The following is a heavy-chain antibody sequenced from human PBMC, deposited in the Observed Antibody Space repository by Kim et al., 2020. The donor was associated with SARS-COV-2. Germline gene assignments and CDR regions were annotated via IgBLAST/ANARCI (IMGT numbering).Heavy chain of an antibody. Sequence: SETLSLICTVSGGSISSSSYYWGWIRQPPGKGLEWIGSIYYSGSTYYNPSLKSRVTISVDTSKNQFSLKLSSVTAADTAVYYCAGYSGSYFAAGQHDYWGQGTLVTVSS. CDR2: IYYSGST. V-gene: IGHV4-39*01. D-gene: IGHD1-26*01. CDR3: AGYSGSYFAAGQHDY. CDR1: GGSISSSSYY. J-gene: IGHJ4*02.